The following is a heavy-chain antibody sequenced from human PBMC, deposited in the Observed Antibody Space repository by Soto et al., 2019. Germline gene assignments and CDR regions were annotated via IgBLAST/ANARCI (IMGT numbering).Heavy chain of an antibody. D-gene: IGHD5-18*01. CDR1: GFTFSSYA. Sequence: VQLLESGGGLVQPGGSLRLSCAASGFTFSSYAMSWVRQAPGKGLEWVSAISGSGGSTYYADSVKGRFTISRDNSKNTLYLQMNSLRAEDTAVYYCAKEGEDTAMANLYYYYYGMDVWGQGTTVTVSS. CDR3: AKEGEDTAMANLYYYYYGMDV. V-gene: IGHV3-23*01. CDR2: ISGSGGST. J-gene: IGHJ6*02.